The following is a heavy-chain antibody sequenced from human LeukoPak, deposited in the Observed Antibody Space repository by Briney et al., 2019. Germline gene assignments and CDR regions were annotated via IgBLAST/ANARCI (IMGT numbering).Heavy chain of an antibody. CDR2: IYTNWIS. Sequence: SETLSLTCTVSGRPITNYFWSWIRQPPGKGREGIGYIYTNWISNYHPSLKSRVTISVVTTKNQFSLKLSAVTAADTAVYYCARVDSSSWSLWFDAWGQGTLVTVSS. V-gene: IGHV4-4*09. D-gene: IGHD6-13*01. J-gene: IGHJ5*02. CDR3: ARVDSSSWSLWFDA. CDR1: GRPITNYF.